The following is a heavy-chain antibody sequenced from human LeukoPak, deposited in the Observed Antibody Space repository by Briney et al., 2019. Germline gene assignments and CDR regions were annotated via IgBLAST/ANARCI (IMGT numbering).Heavy chain of an antibody. Sequence: SETLSLTCAVHGVSFRAYYWSWIRQSPGKGLEWIGDTNPGGQTNYNPSLKSRVTISVGPSENRFSLRLTSVTAADTAVYFCARIRCGHSDEICYNYWGRGTLVTVSS. CDR3: ARIRCGHSDEICYNY. V-gene: IGHV4-34*01. D-gene: IGHD2-2*02. CDR2: TNPGGQT. J-gene: IGHJ4*02. CDR1: GVSFRAYY.